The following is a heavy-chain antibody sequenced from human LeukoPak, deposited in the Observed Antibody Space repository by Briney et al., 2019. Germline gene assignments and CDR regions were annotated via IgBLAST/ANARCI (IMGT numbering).Heavy chain of an antibody. Sequence: EASVKVSCKASGYTFTSYAMHWVRQAPGQRLEWMGWINAGNGNTKYSQKFQGRVTITRDTSASTAYMELSSLRSEDTAVYYCARAGMVHAIGPKSGYFDYWGQGTLVTVSS. V-gene: IGHV1-3*01. CDR2: INAGNGNT. D-gene: IGHD2-8*01. CDR3: ARAGMVHAIGPKSGYFDY. CDR1: GYTFTSYA. J-gene: IGHJ4*02.